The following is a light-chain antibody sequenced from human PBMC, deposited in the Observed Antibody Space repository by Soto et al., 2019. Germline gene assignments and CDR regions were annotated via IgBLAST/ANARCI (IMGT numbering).Light chain of an antibody. Sequence: DIEMTQSPSSLAASLGDRVTFTCQASQDMGNSLNWYQQKPGKAPKLLIYDPSTLEAGVPSRFSGSGYGTDFTLTISSLQPDDFATYYCQQYNTYSSLTFGGGTKVDIK. V-gene: IGKV1-33*01. J-gene: IGKJ4*01. CDR3: QQYNTYSSLT. CDR2: DPS. CDR1: QDMGNS.